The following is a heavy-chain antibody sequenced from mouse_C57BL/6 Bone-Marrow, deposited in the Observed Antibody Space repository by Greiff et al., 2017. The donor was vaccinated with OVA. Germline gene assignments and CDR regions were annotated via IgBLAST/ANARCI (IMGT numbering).Heavy chain of an antibody. V-gene: IGHV7-1*01. CDR3: ARDDYYWYFDV. CDR2: SRNKANDYTT. CDR1: GFTFSDFY. J-gene: IGHJ1*03. Sequence: DVKLQESGGGLVQSGRSLRLSCAPSGFTFSDFYMEWVRQAPGKGLEWIAASRNKANDYTTEYSASVKGRFIVSRDTSQSILYLQMNALRAEDTAIYYCARDDYYWYFDVWGTGTTVTVSS.